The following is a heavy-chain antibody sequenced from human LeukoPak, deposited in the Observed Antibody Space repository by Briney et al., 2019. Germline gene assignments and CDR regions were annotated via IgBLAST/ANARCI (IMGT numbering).Heavy chain of an antibody. CDR2: IYYSGTT. Sequence: SETLSLTCTVSGGSISSSHYYWGWIRQPPGKGLEWIGTIYYSGTTYYNPSLESRLTIFLDTSKSQFSLMLNSVTAADTAVYYCARQVSDYYYYYIDVWGTGTAVTVS. D-gene: IGHD3-10*01. J-gene: IGHJ6*03. V-gene: IGHV4-39*01. CDR1: GGSISSSHYY. CDR3: ARQVSDYYYYYIDV.